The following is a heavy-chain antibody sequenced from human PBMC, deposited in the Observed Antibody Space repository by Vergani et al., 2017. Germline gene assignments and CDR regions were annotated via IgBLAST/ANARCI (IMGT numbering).Heavy chain of an antibody. CDR3: ARMDTAMPYYYYGMDV. V-gene: IGHV1-69*04. Sequence: QVQLVQSGAEVKKPGSSVKVSCKASGGTFSSYAISWVRQAPGQGLEWMGRIIPILGTANYAQKFQGRVTITADKSTSTAYMELSSLRSEDTAVYYCARMDTAMPYYYYGMDVWGQGTTVTVAS. CDR2: IIPILGTA. CDR1: GGTFSSYA. J-gene: IGHJ6*02. D-gene: IGHD5-18*01.